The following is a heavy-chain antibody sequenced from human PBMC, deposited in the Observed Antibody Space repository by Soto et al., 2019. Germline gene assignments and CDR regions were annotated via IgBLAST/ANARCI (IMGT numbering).Heavy chain of an antibody. Sequence: PLRVSCGVGEVNIGSYAMHQVSQDPGKGLEWVAVISYDGSNKYYADSVKGRFTISRDNSKNTLYLQMNSLRAEDTAVYYCARTYDFWSGPIDYWGQGTLVTVSS. CDR1: EVNIGSYA. J-gene: IGHJ4*02. CDR2: ISYDGSNK. V-gene: IGHV3-30-3*01. CDR3: ARTYDFWSGPIDY. D-gene: IGHD3-3*01.